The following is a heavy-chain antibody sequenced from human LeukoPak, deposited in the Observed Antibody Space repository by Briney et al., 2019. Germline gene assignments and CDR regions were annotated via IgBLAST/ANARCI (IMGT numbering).Heavy chain of an antibody. D-gene: IGHD1-1*01. CDR1: GGSISSGGYY. J-gene: IGHJ4*02. Sequence: SETLSLTCTVSGGSISSGGYYWSWIRQHPGKGLEWIGYIYYSGSAYYNPSLESRVTISVDTSKNQFSLKLSSVTAADTAVYYCAKLTGGTGTIPFDYWGQGTLVTVSS. CDR3: AKLTGGTGTIPFDY. CDR2: IYYSGSA. V-gene: IGHV4-31*03.